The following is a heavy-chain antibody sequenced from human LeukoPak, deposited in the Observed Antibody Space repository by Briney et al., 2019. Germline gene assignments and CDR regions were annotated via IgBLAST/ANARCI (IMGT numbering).Heavy chain of an antibody. Sequence: PGGSLRLSCAASGFTFSSYWMHWVRQAPGKGLVWVSRINSDGSTTSYADSVKGRFTISRDNAKNTLYLQMNSLRAEDTAVYYCASPYDILTGTRGLGRNSLSYWGQGTLVTVSS. CDR1: GFTFSSYW. J-gene: IGHJ4*02. D-gene: IGHD3-9*01. CDR3: ASPYDILTGTRGLGRNSLSY. CDR2: INSDGSTT. V-gene: IGHV3-74*01.